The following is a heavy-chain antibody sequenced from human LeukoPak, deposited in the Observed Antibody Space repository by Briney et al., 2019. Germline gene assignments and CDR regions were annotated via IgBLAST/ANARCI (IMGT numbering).Heavy chain of an antibody. V-gene: IGHV1-46*01. D-gene: IGHD1-26*01. CDR1: GDTFTSSI. J-gene: IGHJ4*02. CDR2: INPSDGGT. CDR3: ARNLVGRTGLAY. Sequence: ASVKISCGASGDTFTSSIMYWFRRAPGQGLEWVAEINPSDGGTMYAPKFQGRVALSSDTSANTIYMDPWSLRSDDTAMYYCARNLVGRTGLAYWGQGTLISVSS.